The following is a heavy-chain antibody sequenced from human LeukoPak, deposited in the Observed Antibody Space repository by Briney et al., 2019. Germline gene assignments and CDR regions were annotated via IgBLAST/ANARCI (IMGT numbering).Heavy chain of an antibody. V-gene: IGHV3-23*01. CDR2: INPSNGAT. CDR1: GFTFSNYA. CDR3: GRQLGYCSVGSSYFDS. D-gene: IGHD2-15*01. J-gene: IGHJ4*02. Sequence: PGGSLRLSCAASGFTFSNYAMTWVRQAPGKGLEWVSSINPSNGATYDADSVKGRFTISRDNSKNTLYLQMNSLRAEDTALYYCGRQLGYCSVGSSYFDSWGQGTLVTVSS.